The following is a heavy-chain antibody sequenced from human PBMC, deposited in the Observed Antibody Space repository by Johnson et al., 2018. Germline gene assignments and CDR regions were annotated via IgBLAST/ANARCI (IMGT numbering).Heavy chain of an antibody. CDR3: ARVPSYYDYMDV. CDR2: IGTAGVT. CDR1: GFTFTNVW. V-gene: IGHV3-13*01. Sequence: EVQLVESGGVLVKPGGSLRLSCAASGFTFTNVWMNWVRQAAGKGLEWVSSIGTAGVTYYPGSVKGRFTISREKAKNSLYLQMNSLRAGDTAVYYCARVPSYYDYMDVWGEGTTVTVSS. J-gene: IGHJ6*03.